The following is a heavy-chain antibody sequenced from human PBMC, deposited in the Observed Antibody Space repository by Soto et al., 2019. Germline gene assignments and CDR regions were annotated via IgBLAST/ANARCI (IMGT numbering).Heavy chain of an antibody. CDR3: ARGDYLYYYGMDV. V-gene: IGHV4-4*02. CDR2: IYYNGNT. D-gene: IGHD4-17*01. Sequence: QVQLQESGPGLVKPSGTLSLTCAVSGGSININNWWPWVRQPPGKGLEWIGEIYYNGNTNYNPSLKSRVTISVDKSKNQFSLMLTSVTAADTALYYCARGDYLYYYGMDVWGQGTTVTVSS. J-gene: IGHJ6*02. CDR1: GGSININNW.